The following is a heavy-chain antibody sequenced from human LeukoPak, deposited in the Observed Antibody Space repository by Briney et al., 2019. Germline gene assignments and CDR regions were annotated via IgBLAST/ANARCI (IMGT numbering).Heavy chain of an antibody. Sequence: GGSLRLSCAASGFTFSSYAMHWVRQAPGKGLEWVAVISYDGSNKYYADSVKGRFTISRDNAKNTLYLQMNSLRAEDTAVYYCAKVRSRGFDAFDIWGQGTMVTVSS. CDR3: AKVRSRGFDAFDI. D-gene: IGHD5-12*01. J-gene: IGHJ3*02. V-gene: IGHV3-30*04. CDR2: ISYDGSNK. CDR1: GFTFSSYA.